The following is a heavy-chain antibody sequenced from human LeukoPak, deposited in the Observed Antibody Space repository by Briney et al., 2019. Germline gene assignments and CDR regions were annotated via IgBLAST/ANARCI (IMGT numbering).Heavy chain of an antibody. V-gene: IGHV1-3*01. CDR2: INAGNGNT. D-gene: IGHD2-21*02. CDR1: GYTFTSYA. Sequence: ASVKVSCKASGYTFTSYAMHWVRQAPGQRLEWMGWINAGNGNTKYSQKFQGRVTITRDTSASTAYMELSSLRSEDTAVYYCARERQPYCGGDCSSDYWGQGTLVTVSS. CDR3: ARERQPYCGGDCSSDY. J-gene: IGHJ4*02.